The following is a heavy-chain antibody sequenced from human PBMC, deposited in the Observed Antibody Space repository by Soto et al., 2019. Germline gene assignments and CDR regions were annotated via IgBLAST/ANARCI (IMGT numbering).Heavy chain of an antibody. Sequence: GGSLRLSCAASGFTFSSYAMSWVRQAPGKGLEWVSAISGSGGSTYYADSVKGRFTISRDNSKNTLYLQMNSLRVEDTAVYYCAKPYDFWSGYYYPSTFYYFDYWGQGTLVTVSS. V-gene: IGHV3-23*01. CDR2: ISGSGGST. J-gene: IGHJ4*02. CDR1: GFTFSSYA. CDR3: AKPYDFWSGYYYPSTFYYFDY. D-gene: IGHD3-3*01.